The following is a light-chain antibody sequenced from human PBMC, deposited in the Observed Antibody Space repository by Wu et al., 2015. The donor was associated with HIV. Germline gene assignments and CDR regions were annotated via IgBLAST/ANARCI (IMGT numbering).Light chain of an antibody. CDR3: QQYGSSPIT. CDR1: QSVSSN. Sequence: EIVMTQSPATLSVSPGERATLSCRASQSVSSNLAWYQQKPGQAPRLLVFGASSTATGIPDRFSGSGSGTDFTLTISRLEPEDFAVYYCQQYGSSPITFGQGTRLEIK. V-gene: IGKV3-20*01. J-gene: IGKJ5*01. CDR2: GAS.